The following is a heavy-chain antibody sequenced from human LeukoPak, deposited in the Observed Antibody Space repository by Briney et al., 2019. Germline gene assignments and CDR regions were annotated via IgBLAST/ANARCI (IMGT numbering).Heavy chain of an antibody. V-gene: IGHV1-2*02. J-gene: IGHJ4*02. CDR3: AATMVRGAGVYYFDY. CDR2: INPNSGGT. D-gene: IGHD3-10*01. Sequence: GASVKVSCKASGYTFTGYYMHWVRQAPGQGLEWMGWINPNSGGTNYAQKFQGRVTMTRDTPISTAYMELSRLRSDDTAVYYCAATMVRGAGVYYFDYWGQGTLVTVSS. CDR1: GYTFTGYY.